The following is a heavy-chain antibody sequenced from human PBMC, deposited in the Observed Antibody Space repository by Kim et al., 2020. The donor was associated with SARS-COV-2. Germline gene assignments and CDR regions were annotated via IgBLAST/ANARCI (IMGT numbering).Heavy chain of an antibody. D-gene: IGHD2-21*02. J-gene: IGHJ2*01. Sequence: HKFQGRVTLPADNSTSTAYMELSSLGAEDTAVYYCARGIVVVTTNWYFDLWGRGTLVTVSS. V-gene: IGHV1-69*04. CDR3: ARGIVVVTTNWYFDL.